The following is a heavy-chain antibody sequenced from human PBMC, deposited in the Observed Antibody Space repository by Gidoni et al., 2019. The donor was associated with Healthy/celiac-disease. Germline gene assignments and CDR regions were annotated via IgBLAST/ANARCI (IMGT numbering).Heavy chain of an antibody. CDR1: GFTFSSYA. CDR2: ISGSGGST. Sequence: EVQLLESGGGLVQPGGSLRRSCAASGFTFSSYALSWVRQAPGKGLEWVSAISGSGGSTYYADSVKGRFTISRDNSKNTLYLQMNSLRAEDTAVYYCAKERVTIFGVVITGGMDVWGQGTTVTVSS. D-gene: IGHD3-3*01. J-gene: IGHJ6*02. CDR3: AKERVTIFGVVITGGMDV. V-gene: IGHV3-23*01.